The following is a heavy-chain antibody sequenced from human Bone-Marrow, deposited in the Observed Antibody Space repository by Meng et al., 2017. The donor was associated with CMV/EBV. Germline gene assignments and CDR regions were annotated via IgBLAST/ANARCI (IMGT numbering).Heavy chain of an antibody. CDR3: AKSGIGGGGREYFKQ. CDR2: IYPGDSDT. J-gene: IGHJ1*01. D-gene: IGHD1-14*01. Sequence: GESLKISCKGSGYSFTSYWIGWVRQMPGKGLEWMGIIYPGDSDTRYSPSFQGQVTISADKPISTAYLQWSSLKASDTAVYFCAKSGIGGGGREYFKQWGQGTLVTVSS. V-gene: IGHV5-51*04. CDR1: GYSFTSYW.